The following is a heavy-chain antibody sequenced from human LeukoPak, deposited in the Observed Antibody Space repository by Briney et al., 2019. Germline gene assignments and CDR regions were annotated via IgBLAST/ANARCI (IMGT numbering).Heavy chain of an antibody. J-gene: IGHJ4*02. CDR3: AKVWGSYSSLDY. CDR2: ICGSGSAT. Sequence: GGSLRLSCAASGFTFSTYAMTWVRQAPGKGLEWVSSICGSGSATYYADSVKGRFTISRDNSKNTLYLQMNSLRAEDTAIYYCAKVWGSYSSLDYWGQGTLVTVST. CDR1: GFTFSTYA. D-gene: IGHD3-16*02. V-gene: IGHV3-23*01.